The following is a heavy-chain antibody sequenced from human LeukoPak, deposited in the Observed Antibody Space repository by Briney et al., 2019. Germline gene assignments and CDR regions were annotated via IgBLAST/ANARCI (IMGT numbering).Heavy chain of an antibody. D-gene: IGHD6-13*01. J-gene: IGHJ4*02. CDR1: GFTFSSYA. CDR2: ISYDGSNK. CDR3: ASIAAAGTFYY. Sequence: PGGSLRLSCAASGFTFSSYAMHWVRQAPGKGLEWVAVISYDGSNKYYADSVKGRFTISRDSAKNSLYLQMNSLRAEDTAVYYCASIAAAGTFYYWGQGTLVTVSS. V-gene: IGHV3-30-3*01.